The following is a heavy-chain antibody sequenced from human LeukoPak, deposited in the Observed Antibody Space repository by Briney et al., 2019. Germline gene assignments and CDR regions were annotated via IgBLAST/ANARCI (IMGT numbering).Heavy chain of an antibody. CDR3: ARAFGSGYVFDI. J-gene: IGHJ3*02. CDR2: IYYSGST. D-gene: IGHD3-10*01. V-gene: IGHV4-59*01. CDR1: GDSISAYF. Sequence: SETVSLTCIVSGDSISAYFWYRIRQPPGKGLEWIGYIYYSGSTNYNPSLKSRVTISLETSKNQFSLKLSSVTAADTAVYYCARAFGSGYVFDIWGQGTVVSVSS.